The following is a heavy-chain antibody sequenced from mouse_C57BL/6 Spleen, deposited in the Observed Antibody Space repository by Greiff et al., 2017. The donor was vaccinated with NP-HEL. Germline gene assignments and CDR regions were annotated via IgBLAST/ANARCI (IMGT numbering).Heavy chain of an antibody. CDR2: IDPSDSET. V-gene: IGHV1-52*01. CDR1: GYTFTSYW. Sequence: QVQLQQPGAELVRPGSSVKLSCKASGYTFTSYWMHWVKQRPIQGLEWIGNIDPSDSETHYNQKFKDKATLTVDKSSSTAYMQLSSLTSEDSAVYYCARPSITTVGGYFDVWGTGTTVTVSS. CDR3: ARPSITTVGGYFDV. J-gene: IGHJ1*03. D-gene: IGHD1-1*01.